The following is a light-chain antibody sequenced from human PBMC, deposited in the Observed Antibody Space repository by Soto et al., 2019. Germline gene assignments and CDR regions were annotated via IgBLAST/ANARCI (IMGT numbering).Light chain of an antibody. J-gene: IGKJ3*01. CDR1: QDIKTY. CDR2: GTF. V-gene: IGKV1-9*01. Sequence: IQLTQSPSSLSASVGDRVSITCRASQDIKTYLAWYQQKRGEAPKLLISGTFTLQSGVPSRFNGSGSGTDFTLTISRLQPEDFATYCCQHLNNYPPFTFGPGTKVD. CDR3: QHLNNYPPFT.